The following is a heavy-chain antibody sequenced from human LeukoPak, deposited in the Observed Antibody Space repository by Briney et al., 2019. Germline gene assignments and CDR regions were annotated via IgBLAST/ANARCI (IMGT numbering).Heavy chain of an antibody. CDR2: ISTTGDT. CDR3: ARGKYYYDSSGYYDY. J-gene: IGHJ4*02. D-gene: IGHD3-22*01. CDR1: GFTFSSYD. Sequence: TGGSLRLSCAASGFTFSSYDMHWVRQATGKGLERVSAISTTGDTFYPGSVKGRFTISREDAKNSLHLQMNSLRAGDTAVYYCARGKYYYDSSGYYDYWGQGTLVTVSS. V-gene: IGHV3-13*01.